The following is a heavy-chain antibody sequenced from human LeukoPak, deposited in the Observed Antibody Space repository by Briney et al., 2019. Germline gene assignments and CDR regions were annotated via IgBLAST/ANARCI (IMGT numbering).Heavy chain of an antibody. V-gene: IGHV1-8*01. Sequence: ASVKVSCKASGYSFTNFDINWVRQATGQGLEWMGWMNPNSGNKGYAQKFQGRVTMTMNTSITTAYVELSSLRSEDTAVYYCARGPQWRGDYYYMDVWGRGATVTVSS. CDR2: MNPNSGNK. CDR3: ARGPQWRGDYYYMDV. D-gene: IGHD6-19*01. CDR1: GYSFTNFD. J-gene: IGHJ6*03.